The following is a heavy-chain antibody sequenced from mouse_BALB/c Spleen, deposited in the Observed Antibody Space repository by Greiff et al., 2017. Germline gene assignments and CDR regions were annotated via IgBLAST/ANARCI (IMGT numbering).Heavy chain of an antibody. D-gene: IGHD2-4*01. CDR1: GYTFTSYW. Sequence: VQLQQPGAELVKPGASVKLSCKASGYTFTSYWMHWVKQRPGQGLEWIGEIDPSDSYTNYNQKFKGKATLTVDKSSSTAYMQLSSLTSEDSAVYYCARGLPSYWGQGTTLTVSS. CDR2: IDPSDSYT. J-gene: IGHJ2*01. V-gene: IGHV1-69*02. CDR3: ARGLPSY.